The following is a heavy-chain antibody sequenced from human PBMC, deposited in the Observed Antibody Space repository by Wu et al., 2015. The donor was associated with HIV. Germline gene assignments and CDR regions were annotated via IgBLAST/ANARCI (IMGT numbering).Heavy chain of an antibody. J-gene: IGHJ6*03. CDR3: ARDSSDCSSTSCRYYYYYYYMDV. CDR2: INPNSGGT. V-gene: IGHV1-2*02. D-gene: IGHD2-2*01. CDR1: GYTFTGYY. Sequence: QVQLVQSGAEVKKPGASVKVSCKASGYTFTGYYMHWVRQAPGQGLEWMGWINPNSGGTNYAQKFQGRVTMTRDTSISTAYMELSRLRSDDTAVYYCARDSSDCSSTSCRYYYYYYYMDVWGKGTTVTVSS.